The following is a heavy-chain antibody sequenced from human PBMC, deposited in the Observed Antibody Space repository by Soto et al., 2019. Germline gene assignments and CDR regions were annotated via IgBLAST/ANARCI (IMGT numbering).Heavy chain of an antibody. D-gene: IGHD3-10*01. CDR2: ISDVGSSV. CDR3: ARGFDLQYGMDV. CDR1: GFTLSLYS. J-gene: IGHJ6*02. Sequence: EVQLVESGGGLIQRGGSLRLSCAASGFTLSLYSLHWVRQAPSKGLEWLSYISDVGSSVYYADSVKGRFTISRDDAKNSLFLQMNSLRDEDTAVYFCARGFDLQYGMDVWGQGTTVIVSS. V-gene: IGHV3-48*02.